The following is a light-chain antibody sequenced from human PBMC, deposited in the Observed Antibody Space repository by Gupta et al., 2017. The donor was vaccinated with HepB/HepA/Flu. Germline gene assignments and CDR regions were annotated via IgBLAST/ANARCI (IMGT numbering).Light chain of an antibody. CDR3: SQSTTTSTWI. Sequence: QSALTQPASVSGSPGQSITISCTGTSSDIGAYNYVSWYQQHPAKAPKLIMYDVTYRPSGVSNRVSASKSGDTESLHTSALQAEDDADDYCSQSTTTSTWIFGGGTKLTVL. CDR1: SSDIGAYNY. V-gene: IGLV2-14*03. CDR2: DVT. J-gene: IGLJ2*01.